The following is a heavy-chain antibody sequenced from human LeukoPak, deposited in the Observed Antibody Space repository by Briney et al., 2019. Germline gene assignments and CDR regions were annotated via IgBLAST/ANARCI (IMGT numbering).Heavy chain of an antibody. CDR1: GGSMSSTTYY. CDR2: IYYNGGP. Sequence: SETLSLTCTVSGGSMSSTTYYWSWIRQHPEKGLEWIGYIYYNGGPYYTPSLKGRLIISVDASKNQFYMHLSSVTAADPAMYYCARQNIATRLLSFDFWGQGTMVTVSS. J-gene: IGHJ3*01. D-gene: IGHD6-6*01. CDR3: ARQNIATRLLSFDF. V-gene: IGHV4-31*03.